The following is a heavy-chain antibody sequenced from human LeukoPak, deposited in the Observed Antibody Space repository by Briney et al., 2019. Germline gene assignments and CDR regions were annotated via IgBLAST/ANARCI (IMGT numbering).Heavy chain of an antibody. CDR1: GGSISSSSYY. Sequence: SETLSLTCSVSGGSISSSSYYWGWIRQPPGKGLEWIGYIYYSGSTNYNPSLKSRVTISVDTSKNQFSLKLSSVTAADTAVYYCARSPPPPYYYDSSGYYTPGYFDYWGQGTLVTVSS. D-gene: IGHD3-22*01. V-gene: IGHV4-61*05. J-gene: IGHJ4*02. CDR3: ARSPPPPYYYDSSGYYTPGYFDY. CDR2: IYYSGST.